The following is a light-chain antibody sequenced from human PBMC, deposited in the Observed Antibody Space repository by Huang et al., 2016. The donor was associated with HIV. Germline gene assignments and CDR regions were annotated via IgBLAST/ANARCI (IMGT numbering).Light chain of an antibody. CDR2: GAS. Sequence: EIVLTQSPGTLSLSPGERATLSCRASQSVSSSYLAWYQQKPGQAPRLLIYGASSRATGIPDRFSGSGSGTDFTLTISRLEPEDFVVYYCQQYGSSPHHFGQGTRLEIK. J-gene: IGKJ5*01. V-gene: IGKV3-20*01. CDR1: QSVSSSY. CDR3: QQYGSSPHH.